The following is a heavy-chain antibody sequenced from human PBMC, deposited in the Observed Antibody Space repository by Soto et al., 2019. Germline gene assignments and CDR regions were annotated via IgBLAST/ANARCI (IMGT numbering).Heavy chain of an antibody. CDR3: ARQVYGDYLGGNWFDP. D-gene: IGHD4-17*01. CDR2: ISHDGHA. J-gene: IGHJ5*02. V-gene: IGHV4-39*01. CDR1: GDSISDTRYC. Sequence: SETLSLTCSVLGDSISDTRYCWGWIRQSPEKGLEWIGSISHDGHAYYNPSLKSRVTLFADTSRNQFSLKMKSVTVADTALYFCARQVYGDYLGGNWFDPWGQGALVTVSS.